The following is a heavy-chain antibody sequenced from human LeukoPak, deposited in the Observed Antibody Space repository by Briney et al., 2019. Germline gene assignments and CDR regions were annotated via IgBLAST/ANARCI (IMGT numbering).Heavy chain of an antibody. CDR3: ARYQLFPVDP. D-gene: IGHD3-10*01. CDR1: GYTFTSYY. CDR2: IIPILGIA. V-gene: IGHV1-69*02. J-gene: IGHJ5*02. Sequence: SVKVSCKASGYTFTSYYMHWVRQARGQGLEWMGRIIPILGIANYAQKFQGRVTITADKSTSTAYMELSSLRSEDTAVYYCARYQLFPVDPWGQGTLVTVSS.